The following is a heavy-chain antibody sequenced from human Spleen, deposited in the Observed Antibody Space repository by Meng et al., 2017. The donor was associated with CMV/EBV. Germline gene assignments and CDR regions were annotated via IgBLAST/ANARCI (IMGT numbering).Heavy chain of an antibody. V-gene: IGHV1-2*02. D-gene: IGHD2-2*01. CDR1: YTFTGYY. CDR2: INPNSGGT. CDR3: ARGAYCSSTSCYQRWFDP. J-gene: IGHJ5*02. Sequence: YTFTGYYMHWVRQAPGQGLEWMGWINPNSGGTNYAQKVQGRVTMTTDTSTNTAYMELRSLRSDDTAVYYCARGAYCSSTSCYQRWFDPWGQGTLVTVSS.